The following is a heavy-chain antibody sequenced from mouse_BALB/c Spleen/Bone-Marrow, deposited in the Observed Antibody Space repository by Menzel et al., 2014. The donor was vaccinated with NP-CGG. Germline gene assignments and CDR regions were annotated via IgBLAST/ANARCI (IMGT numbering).Heavy chain of an antibody. CDR1: GYVFSSSW. CDR2: IYPGDGDT. D-gene: IGHD1-1*01. J-gene: IGHJ3*01. Sequence: QVQLQQSGPELVKSGASVKISCKASGYVFSSSWTNWVKQRPGQGLEWIGRIYPGDGDTNYNGKFKGKATLTADKSSSTAYMQLGSLTSVDSAVYFCARTYGSSFFAYWGQGTLVTVSA. V-gene: IGHV1-82*01. CDR3: ARTYGSSFFAY.